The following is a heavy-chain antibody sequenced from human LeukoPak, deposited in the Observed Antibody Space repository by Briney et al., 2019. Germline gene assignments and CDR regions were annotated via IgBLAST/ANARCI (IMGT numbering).Heavy chain of an antibody. CDR3: ARDLSRRRGYYYYMDV. CDR2: IYYSGST. CDR1: GGSISSYY. V-gene: IGHV4-59*01. J-gene: IGHJ6*03. Sequence: SETLSLTCTVSGGSISSYYWSWIRQPPGKGLEWIGYIYYSGSTNYNPSLKSRVTISADTSKNQFSLKLSSVTAADTAVYYCARDLSRRRGYYYYMDVWGKGTTVTVSS. D-gene: IGHD2/OR15-2a*01.